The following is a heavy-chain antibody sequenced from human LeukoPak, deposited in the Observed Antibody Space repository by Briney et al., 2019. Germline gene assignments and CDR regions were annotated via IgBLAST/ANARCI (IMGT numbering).Heavy chain of an antibody. Sequence: GGSLRLSCAASGFTFSSYGMRWVRQAPGKGLEWVAFIRYDGSNKYYADSVKGRFTISRDNSKNTLYLQMNSLRAEDTAVYYCAKDHPGDDSSGYIDYWGQGTLVTVSS. V-gene: IGHV3-30*02. CDR3: AKDHPGDDSSGYIDY. CDR2: IRYDGSNK. D-gene: IGHD3-22*01. J-gene: IGHJ4*02. CDR1: GFTFSSYG.